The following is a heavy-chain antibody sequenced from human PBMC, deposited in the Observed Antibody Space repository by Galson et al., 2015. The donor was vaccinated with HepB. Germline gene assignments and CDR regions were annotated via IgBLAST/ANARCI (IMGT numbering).Heavy chain of an antibody. CDR1: GGTIMNDA. CDR2: IIPILGTP. CDR3: ARAPPYIAVAGMRSWRYFDS. V-gene: IGHV1-69*10. Sequence: SVKVSCKASGGTIMNDAISWVRQAPGQGLEWMGGIIPILGTPNYAQKFQGRVTITADRSTSTAYMELSSLRSEDTAVYYCARAPPYIAVAGMRSWRYFDSWGQGTLVTVSS. J-gene: IGHJ4*02. D-gene: IGHD6-19*01.